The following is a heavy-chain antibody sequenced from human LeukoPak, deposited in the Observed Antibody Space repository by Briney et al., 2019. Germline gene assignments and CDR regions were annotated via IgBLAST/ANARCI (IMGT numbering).Heavy chain of an antibody. D-gene: IGHD5-18*01. J-gene: IGHJ4*02. V-gene: IGHV3-23*01. CDR2: ISGSGDST. CDR1: GFTFSSYA. CDR3: AKLLTVDTSMVTIDY. Sequence: GGSLRLSCAASGFTFSSYAMSWVRQAPVKGLEWVSVISGSGDSTYYADSVKGRFTISRDNSKNTLYLQMTSLRAEDTALYYCAKLLTVDTSMVTIDYWGQGTPVTVSS.